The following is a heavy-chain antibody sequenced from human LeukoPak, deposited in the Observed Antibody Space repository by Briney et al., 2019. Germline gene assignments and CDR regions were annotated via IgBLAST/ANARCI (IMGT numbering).Heavy chain of an antibody. CDR1: GGSISSYY. CDR3: ASRWSGYAGFDY. D-gene: IGHD3-3*01. J-gene: IGHJ4*02. V-gene: IGHV4-59*01. Sequence: PSETLSLTCTVSGGSISSYYWSWIRQPPGKGLEWIGYIYYSGSTNYNPSLKSRVTISVDTSKNQFSLKLSSVTAADTAVYYCASRWSGYAGFDYWGQGTLVTVSS. CDR2: IYYSGST.